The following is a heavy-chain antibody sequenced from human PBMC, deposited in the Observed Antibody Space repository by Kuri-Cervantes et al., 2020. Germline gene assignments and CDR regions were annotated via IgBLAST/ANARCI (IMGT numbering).Heavy chain of an antibody. CDR2: IYHSGRI. CDR1: GGSISSSSYY. Sequence: SETLSLTCTVSGGSISSSSYYWGWIRQPPGKGLEWIASIYHSGRIYYNPSLKSRITISVDTSKNQFSLKLSSVTAADTAVYYCGRQGVATKNFDNWGQGTLVTVSS. V-gene: IGHV4-39*01. D-gene: IGHD5-24*01. J-gene: IGHJ4*02. CDR3: GRQGVATKNFDN.